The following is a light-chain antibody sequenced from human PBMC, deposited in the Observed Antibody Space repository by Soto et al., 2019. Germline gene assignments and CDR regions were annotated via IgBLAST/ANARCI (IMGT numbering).Light chain of an antibody. CDR2: NVS. V-gene: IGLV2-14*01. Sequence: QSALTQPASVSGSPGQSITISCTGTSSDIGGYDYASWYQQHPGKAPKLMIYNVSNRPSGVSSRFSGSKSGYTASLTISGLQAEDEAHYYCSSYAGSNIWVFGGGTKLTVL. J-gene: IGLJ3*02. CDR3: SSYAGSNIWV. CDR1: SSDIGGYDY.